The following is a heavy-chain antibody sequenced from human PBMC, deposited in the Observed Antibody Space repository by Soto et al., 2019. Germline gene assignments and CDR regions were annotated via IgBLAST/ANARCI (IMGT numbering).Heavy chain of an antibody. CDR3: ARDRLADNNAYYSPAY. J-gene: IGHJ4*02. V-gene: IGHV3-23*01. CDR2: ISRRGDFT. Sequence: GGSLRLSCAASGFTFSSYAMSWVRQSPGNGLQWVSAISRRGDFTHYPDSVRDRFTISRDNSKNTLYLQMDSLRAEDTALYYCARDRLADNNAYYSPAYWGQGTLVTVSS. CDR1: GFTFSSYA. D-gene: IGHD3-16*01.